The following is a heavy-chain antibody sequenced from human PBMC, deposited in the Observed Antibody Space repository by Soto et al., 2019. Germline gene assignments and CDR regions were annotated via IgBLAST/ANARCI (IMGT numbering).Heavy chain of an antibody. J-gene: IGHJ6*02. Sequence: PGGSLRLSCAASGFTFSNAWMSWVRQAPGKGLEWVGRIKSKTDGGTTDYAAPVKGRFTISRDDSKNTLYLQMNSLKTEDTAVYYCTTDGSLVRFLEWLSVLPRGKNNYYYYGMDVWGQGTTVTVSS. CDR1: GFTFSNAW. CDR2: IKSKTDGGTT. V-gene: IGHV3-15*01. CDR3: TTDGSLVRFLEWLSVLPRGKNNYYYYGMDV. D-gene: IGHD3-3*01.